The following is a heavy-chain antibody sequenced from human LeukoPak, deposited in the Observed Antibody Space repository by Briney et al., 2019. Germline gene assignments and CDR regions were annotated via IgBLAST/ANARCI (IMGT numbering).Heavy chain of an antibody. CDR3: VSQDPGNY. CDR2: IIPILGIA. J-gene: IGHJ4*02. V-gene: IGHV1-69*02. CDR1: LYTFTNFY. Sequence: SVKVSCKASLYTFTNFYIHWVRQAPGQGLEWMGRIIPILGIANYAQKFQGRVTITADKSTSTAYMELSSLRSEDTAVYYCVSQDPGNYWGQGTLVTVSS. D-gene: IGHD3-10*01.